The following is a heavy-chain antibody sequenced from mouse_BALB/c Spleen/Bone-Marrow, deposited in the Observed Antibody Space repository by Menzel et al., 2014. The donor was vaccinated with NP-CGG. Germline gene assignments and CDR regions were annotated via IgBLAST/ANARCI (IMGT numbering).Heavy chain of an antibody. CDR1: GYTFTSYW. CDR2: IDPSNSES. D-gene: IGHD2-1*01. Sequence: QVQLKQSGPELVRPGTSVKMSCKASGYTFTSYWTHWVKQRPGQGLEWIGMIDPSNSESRLNQKFKDKATLNVDKSSNTAYMQLSSLTSEDSAVYYCARLDGNYRNYFDYWGQGTSLTVSS. V-gene: IGHV1-59*01. J-gene: IGHJ2*02. CDR3: ARLDGNYRNYFDY.